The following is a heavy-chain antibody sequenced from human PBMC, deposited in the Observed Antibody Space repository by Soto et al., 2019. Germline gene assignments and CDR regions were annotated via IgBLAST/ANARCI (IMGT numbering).Heavy chain of an antibody. Sequence: ASVKVSCKASGYTFTGYYMHWVRQAPGQGLEWMGWINPNSGIINYAQKFQGRVTISADKFTGTAYMELTGLRSDDTAVYYCAGDPDSHYNDSHASSYPWGQGTLVTVSS. CDR3: AGDPDSHYNDSHASSYP. J-gene: IGHJ5*02. CDR2: INPNSGII. CDR1: GYTFTGYY. V-gene: IGHV1-2*02. D-gene: IGHD4-4*01.